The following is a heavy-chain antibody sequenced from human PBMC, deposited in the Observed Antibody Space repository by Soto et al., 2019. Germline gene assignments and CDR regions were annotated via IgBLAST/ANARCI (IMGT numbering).Heavy chain of an antibody. J-gene: IGHJ4*02. Sequence: RGSLRLSCAASGFSFSSYAMSWVRQAPRKGLEWVSAISGSGGTTYYADSVKGRFTISRDNSKNTLYLQMNSLRAEDTAVYYCVLWPPYFFDYWGKGTLVTVSS. CDR3: VLWPPYFFDY. CDR1: GFSFSSYA. V-gene: IGHV3-23*01. D-gene: IGHD3-10*01. CDR2: ISGSGGTT.